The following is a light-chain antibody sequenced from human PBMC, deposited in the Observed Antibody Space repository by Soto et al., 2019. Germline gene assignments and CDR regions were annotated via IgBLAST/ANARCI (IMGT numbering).Light chain of an antibody. CDR2: EVT. CDR1: SSDVGGYDY. J-gene: IGLJ2*01. CDR3: SSFAGYNTYVV. V-gene: IGLV2-8*01. Sequence: QLVLTQPPSASGSPGQSVTISCTGTSSDVGGYDYVSWYQQHPGKVPKLIIYEVTKRPSGVPDRFSASKSGNTASLTVSGLQTEDEADYYCSSFAGYNTYVVFGGGTQLTVL.